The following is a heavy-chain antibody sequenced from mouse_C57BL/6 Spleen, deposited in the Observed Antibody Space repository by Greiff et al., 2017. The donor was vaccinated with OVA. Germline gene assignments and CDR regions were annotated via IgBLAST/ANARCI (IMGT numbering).Heavy chain of an antibody. Sequence: QVTLKESGPGILQPSQTLSLTCSFSGFSLSTFGMGVGWIRQPSGKGLEWLAHIWWDDDKYYNPALKSRLTISKDTSKNQVFLKIANVDTADTATDYCARAFTTVVARGGYFDVWGTGTTVTVSS. CDR1: GFSLSTFGMG. CDR3: ARAFTTVVARGGYFDV. V-gene: IGHV8-8*01. D-gene: IGHD1-1*01. CDR2: IWWDDDK. J-gene: IGHJ1*03.